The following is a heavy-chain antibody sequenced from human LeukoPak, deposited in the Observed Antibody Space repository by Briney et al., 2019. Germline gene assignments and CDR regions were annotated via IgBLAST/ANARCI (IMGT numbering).Heavy chain of an antibody. V-gene: IGHV4-61*08. D-gene: IGHD3-16*01. CDR3: ARTCFGGLAH. Sequence: SETLSLTCTVSGGSISSGGYYWSWIRQSPGKGLEWIAFIYHSGTTNYNPSLKSRVIISMDTSKKQFSLKLNSLTVADTAVYFWARTCFGGLAHGGKETLVTVSS. CDR2: IYHSGTT. CDR1: GGSISSGGYY. J-gene: IGHJ4*02.